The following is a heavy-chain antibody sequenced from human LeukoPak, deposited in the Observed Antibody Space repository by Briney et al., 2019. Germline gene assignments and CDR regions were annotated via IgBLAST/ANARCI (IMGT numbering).Heavy chain of an antibody. D-gene: IGHD2-21*02. J-gene: IGHJ3*02. CDR2: SFFSGST. CDR1: GGSISSSSYY. CDR3: ARHEAYCGGDCYPDAFDI. Sequence: LEALSLPCTVSGGSISSSSYYWGGVRQPPGEGVGGVGGSFFSGSTYYNPSLKSRVTISVDTSKNQFSLKLSSVTAADTAVYYCARHEAYCGGDCYPDAFDIWGQGTMVTVSS. V-gene: IGHV4-39*01.